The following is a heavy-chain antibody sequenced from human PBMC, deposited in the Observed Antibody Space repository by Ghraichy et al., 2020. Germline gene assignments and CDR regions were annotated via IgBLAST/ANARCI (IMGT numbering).Heavy chain of an antibody. J-gene: IGHJ4*02. D-gene: IGHD3-16*01. CDR1: GFTFGSYW. CDR3: ARDILVFFGELLGGGFAF. Sequence: GGSLRLSCVASGFTFGSYWMSWVRQTPGKGLEWVASINPDGSEKYYVDSVKGRFSISRDNAKNSLFLQMNSLGGEDTATYYCARDILVFFGELLGGGFAFGGEGTPVTV. V-gene: IGHV3-7*01. CDR2: INPDGSEK.